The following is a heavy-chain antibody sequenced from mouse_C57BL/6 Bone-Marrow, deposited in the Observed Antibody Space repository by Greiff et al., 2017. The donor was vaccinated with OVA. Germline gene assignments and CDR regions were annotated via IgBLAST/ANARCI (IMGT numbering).Heavy chain of an antibody. V-gene: IGHV7-1*01. J-gene: IGHJ4*01. CDR3: ARDADGYPYYYAMDY. D-gene: IGHD2-3*01. CDR2: SRNKANDYTT. CDR1: GFTFSDFY. Sequence: EVQVVESGGGLVQSGRSLRLSCATSGFTFSDFYMEWVRQAPGKGLEWIAASRNKANDYTTEYSASVKGRFIVSRDTSQSILYLQMNALRAEDTAIYYCARDADGYPYYYAMDYWGQGTSVTVSS.